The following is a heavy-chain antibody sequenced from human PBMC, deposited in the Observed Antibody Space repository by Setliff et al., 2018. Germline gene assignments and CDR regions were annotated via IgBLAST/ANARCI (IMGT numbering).Heavy chain of an antibody. CDR1: NFSVNSGYT. Sequence: SETLSLTCAVSNFSVNSGYTWGWIRQPPGKGLEWIGIMFDNVGTFYNPSLKSRVTISVDTSRNQISLTLSSVTAADTAVYYCSRPHGGDYAFDIWGQGTMVT. V-gene: IGHV4-38-2*01. CDR3: SRPHGGDYAFDI. J-gene: IGHJ3*02. CDR2: MFDNVGT. D-gene: IGHD4-17*01.